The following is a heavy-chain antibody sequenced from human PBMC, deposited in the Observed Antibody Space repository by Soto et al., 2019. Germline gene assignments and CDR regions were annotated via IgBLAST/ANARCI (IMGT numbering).Heavy chain of an antibody. Sequence: QVQLVESGGGVVQPGRSLRLSCAASGFTFSSYGMHWVRQAPGKGLEWVADIWYDGSNKYYADSVKGRFTISRDNSKNTLYLQMNSLRAEDTAVYYCARGAEGPIDPWGQGTLVTVSS. V-gene: IGHV3-33*01. D-gene: IGHD6-25*01. CDR2: IWYDGSNK. J-gene: IGHJ5*02. CDR3: ARGAEGPIDP. CDR1: GFTFSSYG.